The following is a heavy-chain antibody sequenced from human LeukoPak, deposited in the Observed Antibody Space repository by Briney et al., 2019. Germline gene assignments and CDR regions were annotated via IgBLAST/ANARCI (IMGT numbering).Heavy chain of an antibody. CDR1: GGTFSSYA. Sequence: ASVKVSCKASGGTFSSYAISWVRQAPGQGLEWMGGIIPIFGTANYAQKFQGRVTITADESTSTAYMELSSLRSEDTAVYYCARGGDDGSGLFDYWGQGTLVTVSS. CDR3: ARGGDDGSGLFDY. J-gene: IGHJ4*02. CDR2: IIPIFGTA. V-gene: IGHV1-69*13. D-gene: IGHD3-22*01.